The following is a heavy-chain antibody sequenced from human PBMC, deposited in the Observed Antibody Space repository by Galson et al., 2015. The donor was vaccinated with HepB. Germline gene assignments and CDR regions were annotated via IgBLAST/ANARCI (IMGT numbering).Heavy chain of an antibody. CDR2: IISAGNT. V-gene: IGHV3-23*01. J-gene: IGHJ4*02. CDR3: ARRYSGYFDL. Sequence: SLRLSCAASGFTFSTYTMSWVRQAPGKGLEWVPAIISAGNTYYIDSVKGRFTISRDNSKNTLYLQMNSLRVEDTAVYFCARRYSGYFDLWGRGTLVTVSS. CDR1: GFTFSTYT. D-gene: IGHD1-26*01.